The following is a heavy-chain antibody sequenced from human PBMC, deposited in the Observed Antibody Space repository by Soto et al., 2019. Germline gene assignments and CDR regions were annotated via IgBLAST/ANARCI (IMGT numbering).Heavy chain of an antibody. CDR3: AGVVVGATRQTGSDH. CDR2: MHSNGGT. D-gene: IGHD2-15*01. Sequence: QLLESGPGLVKPSETLSLTCTVSTGSITSGDYFWGWIRQPPGKGLEFIGSMHSNGGTYYSPSLKSRVSISMDKSKNQFSLKLTSVTTADTAVYFCAGVVVGATRQTGSDHWGQGTLVTVS. CDR1: TGSITSGDYF. V-gene: IGHV4-39*01. J-gene: IGHJ4*02.